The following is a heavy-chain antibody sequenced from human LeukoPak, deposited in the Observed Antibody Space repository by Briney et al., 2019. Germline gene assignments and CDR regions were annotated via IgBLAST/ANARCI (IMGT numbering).Heavy chain of an antibody. D-gene: IGHD2-15*01. CDR3: ARAVYCSGGGCFWYFDL. V-gene: IGHV3-21*01. CDR2: ISSSSRFI. CDR1: RFIFSNYA. Sequence: TTGGSLRLSCGASRFIFSNYAMTWVRQAPGKGLEWVSLISSSSRFIYYGDSVKGRFTISRDNAKKSLYLQMNSLRAEDTAVYYCARAVYCSGGGCFWYFDLWGRGTLVTVSS. J-gene: IGHJ2*01.